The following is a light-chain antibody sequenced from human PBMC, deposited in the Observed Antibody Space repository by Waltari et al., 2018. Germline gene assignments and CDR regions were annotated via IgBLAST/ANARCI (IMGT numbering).Light chain of an antibody. V-gene: IGKV2-28*01. J-gene: IGKJ5*01. CDR2: FAS. CDR3: MQSVRTPIT. CDR1: QSLLYGNGYNY. Sequence: EMVMTQSPLALPVTPGEPASISCRSSQSLLYGNGYNYLSWYLQKPGQPPQLLIYFASSRASGVPDRFIGSGSGTDFTLQISRVEAEDVGIYYCMQSVRTPITFGQGTRLEIK.